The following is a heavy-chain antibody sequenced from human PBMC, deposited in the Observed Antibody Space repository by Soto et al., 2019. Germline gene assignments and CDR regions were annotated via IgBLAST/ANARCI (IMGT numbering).Heavy chain of an antibody. V-gene: IGHV1-8*01. CDR2: LNPNTGDS. CDR1: GYTFTSYD. J-gene: IGHJ5*02. CDR3: VRGGGGGQLDL. D-gene: IGHD2-21*01. Sequence: GASVKVSCKASGYTFTSYDIYWVRQATGQGLEWMGWLNPNTGDSAHAQKFQGRVSVTSDPSINTVHMELSSLRSEDTAMYYCVRGGGGGQLDLWGQGTRVTVSS.